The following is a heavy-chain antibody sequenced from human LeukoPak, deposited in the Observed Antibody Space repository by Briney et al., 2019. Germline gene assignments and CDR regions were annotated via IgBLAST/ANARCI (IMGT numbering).Heavy chain of an antibody. J-gene: IGHJ4*02. D-gene: IGHD3-3*01. CDR2: ISGSGGST. V-gene: IGHV3-23*01. CDR1: GFTFSSYA. Sequence: GGSLRLSCAASGFTFSSYAMSWVRQAPGKGLEWVSAISGSGGSTYYADSVKGRFTISRDNSKNTLYPQMNSLRAEDTAVYYCAMYYDFWSGFRRVDYWGQGTLVTVSS. CDR3: AMYYDFWSGFRRVDY.